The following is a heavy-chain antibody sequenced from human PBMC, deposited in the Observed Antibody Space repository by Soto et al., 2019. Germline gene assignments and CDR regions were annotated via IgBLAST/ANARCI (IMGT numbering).Heavy chain of an antibody. Sequence: RQMPGKGLEWRGSIYPGDSDTRYSPSFQGQVTISADKSSSTAYLQWSSLKASDAARYYCARRSLIPPSYPTMVRGTLTASPHNDAFDIWFQGTMVSVSS. V-gene: IGHV5-51*01. J-gene: IGHJ3*02. D-gene: IGHD3-10*01. CDR3: ARRSLIPPSYPTMVRGTLTASPHNDAFDI. CDR2: IYPGDSDT.